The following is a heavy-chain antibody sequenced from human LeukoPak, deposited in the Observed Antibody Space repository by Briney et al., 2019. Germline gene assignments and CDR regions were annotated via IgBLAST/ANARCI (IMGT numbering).Heavy chain of an antibody. V-gene: IGHV3-7*01. J-gene: IGHJ3*02. CDR2: IKQDGSEK. CDR3: ARDLHPYRPALPDAFDI. Sequence: SGGSLRLSCAASGFTFSSYWMSWVRQAPGKGLEWVANIKQDGSEKYYVDSVKGRFTISRDNAKNSLYLQMNSLRAEDTAVYYCARDLHPYRPALPDAFDIWGQGTMVTVSS. D-gene: IGHD5-18*01. CDR1: GFTFSSYW.